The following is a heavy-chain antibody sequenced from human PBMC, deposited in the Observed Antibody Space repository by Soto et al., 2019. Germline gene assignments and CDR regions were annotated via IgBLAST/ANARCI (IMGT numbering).Heavy chain of an antibody. J-gene: IGHJ6*02. CDR2: IYPGDSDT. CDR1: GYSFTSYW. D-gene: IGHD3-10*01. Sequence: GESLKISCKGSGYSFTSYWIGWVRQMPGKGLERMGIIYPGDSDTRYSPSFQGQVTISADKSISTAYLQWSSLKASDTAMYYCAKLGVSGSGSLRGMDVWGQGTTVTVYS. V-gene: IGHV5-51*01. CDR3: AKLGVSGSGSLRGMDV.